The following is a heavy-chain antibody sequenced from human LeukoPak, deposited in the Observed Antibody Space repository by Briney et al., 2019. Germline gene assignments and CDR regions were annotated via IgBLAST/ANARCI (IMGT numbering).Heavy chain of an antibody. J-gene: IGHJ4*02. D-gene: IGHD3-22*01. Sequence: GRSLRLSCVESGFTFSSYGMHWVRQAPGKGLEWVAVIWYDGTNKYYADSVKGRFTISRDSSKNTLYLQMNSLRAEDTAVYYCARAAYDNSGYLTLWGQGTLVTASS. V-gene: IGHV3-33*01. CDR2: IWYDGTNK. CDR3: ARAAYDNSGYLTL. CDR1: GFTFSSYG.